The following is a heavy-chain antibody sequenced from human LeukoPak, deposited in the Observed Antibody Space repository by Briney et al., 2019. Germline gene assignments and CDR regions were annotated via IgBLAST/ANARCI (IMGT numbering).Heavy chain of an antibody. CDR1: GFTFSSYS. D-gene: IGHD5-18*01. CDR2: ISSSSSYI. J-gene: IGHJ4*02. CDR3: ARLRGYSLYYFDY. V-gene: IGHV3-21*01. Sequence: GGSLRLSCAASGFTFSSYSMNWVRQAPGKGLEWVSSISSSSSYIYYADSVKGRFTISRDNAKNSLYLQMDSLRAEDTAVYYCARLRGYSLYYFDYWGQGTLVTVSS.